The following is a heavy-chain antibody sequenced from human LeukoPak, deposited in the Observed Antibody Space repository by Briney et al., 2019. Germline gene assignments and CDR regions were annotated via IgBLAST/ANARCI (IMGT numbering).Heavy chain of an antibody. CDR2: MNPNSGNT. Sequence: ASVKVSCKASGYTFTSYDINWVRQATGQGLEWMGWMNPNSGNTGYAQKFQGRVTMTRNTSISTAYKELSSLRSEDTAVYYCARVTKPRRGYFDYWGQGTLVTVSS. CDR1: GYTFTSYD. D-gene: IGHD4-11*01. V-gene: IGHV1-8*01. J-gene: IGHJ4*02. CDR3: ARVTKPRRGYFDY.